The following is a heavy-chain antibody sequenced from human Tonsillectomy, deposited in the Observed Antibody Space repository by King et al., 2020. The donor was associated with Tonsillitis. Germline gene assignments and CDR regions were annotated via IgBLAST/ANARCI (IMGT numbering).Heavy chain of an antibody. CDR1: GFTFSSYA. CDR3: ARVDRYDFWSGYYTDY. J-gene: IGHJ4*02. D-gene: IGHD3-3*01. CDR2: ISGSGGNT. Sequence: VQLVESGGGLVQPGGSLRLSCAASGFTFSSYAMSWVRQAPGKGLEGVSAISGSGGNTYYADSVKGRFTISRDNSNNTLYLQMNRLRAEDTAVYYCARVDRYDFWSGYYTDYWGQGTLVTVSS. V-gene: IGHV3-23*04.